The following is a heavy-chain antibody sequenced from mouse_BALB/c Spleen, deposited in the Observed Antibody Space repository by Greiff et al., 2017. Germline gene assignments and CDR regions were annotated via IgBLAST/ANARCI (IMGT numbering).Heavy chain of an antibody. CDR1: GYTFTSYY. CDR2: IYPGNVNT. V-gene: IGHV1S56*01. CDR3: ASGIYYDYAYYAMDY. Sequence: QVHVKQSGPELVNSGASVRISCKASGYTFTSYYIHWVKQRPGQGLEWIGWIYPGNVNTKYNEKFKGKATLTADKSSSTAYMQLSSLTSEDSAVYFCASGIYYDYAYYAMDYWGQGTSVTVSS. J-gene: IGHJ4*01. D-gene: IGHD2-4*01.